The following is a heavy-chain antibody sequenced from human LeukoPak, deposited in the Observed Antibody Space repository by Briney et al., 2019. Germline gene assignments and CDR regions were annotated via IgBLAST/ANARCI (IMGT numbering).Heavy chain of an antibody. CDR3: ARDPITMTGFDAFDI. CDR1: GGSISSGGYY. J-gene: IGHJ3*02. V-gene: IGHV4-30-2*01. CDR2: IYHSGST. Sequence: SETLSLTCTVSGGSISSGGYYWSWIRQPPGKGLEWIGYIYHSGSTYNNPPLKSRVTISVDTSKNQFSLKLSSVTAADTAVYYCARDPITMTGFDAFDIWGQGTMVTVSS. D-gene: IGHD3-22*01.